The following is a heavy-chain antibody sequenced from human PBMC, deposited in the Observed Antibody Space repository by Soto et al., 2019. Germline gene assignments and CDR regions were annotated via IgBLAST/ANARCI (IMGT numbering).Heavy chain of an antibody. CDR1: GFTFSSYA. J-gene: IGHJ4*02. CDR3: ARGTYSSSWAYFDY. Sequence: VQLVESGGGVVQPGRSLRLSCAASGFTFSSYAMHWVRQAPGKGLEWVAVISYDGSNKYYAESVKGRFTISRDNSKNTLYLQMNSLRAEDTAVYYCARGTYSSSWAYFDYWGQGTLVTVSS. D-gene: IGHD6-13*01. CDR2: ISYDGSNK. V-gene: IGHV3-30-3*01.